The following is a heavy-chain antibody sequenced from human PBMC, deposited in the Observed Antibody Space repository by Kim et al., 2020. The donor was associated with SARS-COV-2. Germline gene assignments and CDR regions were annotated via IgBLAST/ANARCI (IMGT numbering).Heavy chain of an antibody. CDR3: AKDLEEGGQWLPHYYYYYYGMDV. V-gene: IGHV3-23*01. Sequence: GGSLRLSCAASGFTFSSYAMSWVRQAPGKGLEWVSAISGSGGSTYYADSVKGRFTISRDNSKNTLYLQMNSLRAEDTAVYYCAKDLEEGGQWLPHYYYYYYGMDVWGQGTTVTVSS. J-gene: IGHJ6*02. CDR2: ISGSGGST. D-gene: IGHD6-19*01. CDR1: GFTFSSYA.